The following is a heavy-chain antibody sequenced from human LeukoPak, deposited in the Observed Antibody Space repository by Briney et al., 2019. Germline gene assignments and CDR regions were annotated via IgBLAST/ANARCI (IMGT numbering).Heavy chain of an antibody. Sequence: GASVKVSCKASGGTFSSYAISWVRQAPGQGLEWMGGIIPIFGTASYAQKFQGRVTITADESTSTAYMELSSLRSEDTAVYYCARHRFSNLNWFDPWGQGTLVTVSS. D-gene: IGHD3-3*01. CDR3: ARHRFSNLNWFDP. CDR2: IIPIFGTA. V-gene: IGHV1-69*13. CDR1: GGTFSSYA. J-gene: IGHJ5*02.